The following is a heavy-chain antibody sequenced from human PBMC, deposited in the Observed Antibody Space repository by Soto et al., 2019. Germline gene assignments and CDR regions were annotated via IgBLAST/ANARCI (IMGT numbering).Heavy chain of an antibody. D-gene: IGHD6-19*01. CDR3: ARHLYSVDSSGSCGY. V-gene: IGHV4-39*01. J-gene: IGHJ4*02. Sequence: QLQLQESGPGLVKPSETLSLTCTVSDDSIGRSNYFWGWIRKPHGKGLEWIGNIFYSGNTHYNPSHKSRVTISLYTSTHQFSLRVRSVNAADAALYYCARHLYSVDSSGSCGYWGPGTLVIVSS. CDR1: DDSIGRSNYF. CDR2: IFYSGNT.